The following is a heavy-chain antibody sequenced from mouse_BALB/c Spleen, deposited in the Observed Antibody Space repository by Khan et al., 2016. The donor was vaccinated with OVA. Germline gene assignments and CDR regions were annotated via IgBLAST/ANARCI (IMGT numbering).Heavy chain of an antibody. CDR2: IDPANGKT. D-gene: IGHD2-1*01. CDR1: GFNIKDYY. V-gene: IGHV14-4*02. CDR3: KAGGNYL. J-gene: IGHJ2*01. Sequence: EVQLQESGAELVRSGASVKLSCTASGFNIKDYYIHWVKQRPEQGLEWIAWIDPANGKTDYAPKFQGKATLTADTSSNTAYLLLTSLTSDDTAFYYCKAGGNYLWGQGTTLTVSS.